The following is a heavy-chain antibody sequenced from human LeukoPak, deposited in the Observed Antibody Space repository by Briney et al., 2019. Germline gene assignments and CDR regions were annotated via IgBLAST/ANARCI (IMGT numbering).Heavy chain of an antibody. CDR3: ARPTTVTTTAFDI. V-gene: IGHV4-34*01. Sequence: SETLSLTCTVSGGSISSYYWSWIRQPPGKGLEWIGEINHSGSTNYNPSLKSRVTISVDTSKNQFSLKLSSVTAADTAVYYCARPTTVTTTAFDIWGQGTMVTVSS. D-gene: IGHD4-11*01. CDR2: INHSGST. J-gene: IGHJ3*02. CDR1: GGSISSYY.